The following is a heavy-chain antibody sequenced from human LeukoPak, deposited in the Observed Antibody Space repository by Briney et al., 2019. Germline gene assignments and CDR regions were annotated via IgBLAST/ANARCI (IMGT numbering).Heavy chain of an antibody. CDR1: GFTFSSYW. D-gene: IGHD6-6*01. Sequence: GGSLRLSCAASGFTFSSYWMSWVRPAPGKGLEWVANIKQDGSEKYYVDSVKGRFTISRDNAKNSLYLQMNSLRAEDTAVYYCASSIAARPTYYYMDVWGKGTTVTVSS. V-gene: IGHV3-7*01. J-gene: IGHJ6*03. CDR2: IKQDGSEK. CDR3: ASSIAARPTYYYMDV.